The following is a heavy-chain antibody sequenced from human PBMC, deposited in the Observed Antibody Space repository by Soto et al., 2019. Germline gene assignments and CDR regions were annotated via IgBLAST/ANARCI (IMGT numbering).Heavy chain of an antibody. CDR1: GFTFSDYY. J-gene: IGHJ4*02. Sequence: QVQLVESGGGLVKPGGSLRLSCAASGFTFSDYYMSWIRQAPGKGLEWVSYISSSGSTIYYADSVKGRFTISRDNAKNSLYLQMNSLRAEDTAVYYCAISTYCSSTSCSDPVDYFDYWGQGTLVTVSS. V-gene: IGHV3-11*01. CDR2: ISSSGSTI. D-gene: IGHD2-2*01. CDR3: AISTYCSSTSCSDPVDYFDY.